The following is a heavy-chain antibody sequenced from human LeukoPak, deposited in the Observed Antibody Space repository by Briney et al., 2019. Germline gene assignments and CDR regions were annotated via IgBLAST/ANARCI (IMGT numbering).Heavy chain of an antibody. D-gene: IGHD3-22*01. Sequence: GGSLRLSCAASGFTFSSYAMHWVRQAPGKGLEWVAVISYDGSNKYYADSVKGRFTISRDNSKNTLYLQMNSLRAEDTAVYYYARANGVDYYDSSGLSYWGQGTLVTVSS. CDR2: ISYDGSNK. CDR1: GFTFSSYA. CDR3: ARANGVDYYDSSGLSY. V-gene: IGHV3-30-3*01. J-gene: IGHJ4*02.